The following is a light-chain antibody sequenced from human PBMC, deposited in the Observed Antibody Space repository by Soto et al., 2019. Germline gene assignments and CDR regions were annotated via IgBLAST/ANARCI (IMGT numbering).Light chain of an antibody. CDR2: DVS. J-gene: IGLJ3*02. Sequence: QSALTQPRSVSGSPGQSVTISCTGTSSDVGGYNYVSWYQQHPGKAPKVMIYDVSRRPSGVPDRFSGSKSGNTASLTISGLQAEDEAEYYCCSYAAPYNVWVFGGGTKLTVL. V-gene: IGLV2-11*01. CDR1: SSDVGGYNY. CDR3: CSYAAPYNVWV.